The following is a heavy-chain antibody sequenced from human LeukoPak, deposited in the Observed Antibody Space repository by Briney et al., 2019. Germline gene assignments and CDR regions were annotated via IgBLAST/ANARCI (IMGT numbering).Heavy chain of an antibody. D-gene: IGHD6-6*01. CDR3: ARGLYSSSSVIGLREDAFDI. V-gene: IGHV3-30*03. J-gene: IGHJ3*02. CDR2: ISYDGSNK. CDR1: GFTFSSYG. Sequence: GGSLRLSCAASGFTFSSYGMHWVRQAPGKGLEWVAVISYDGSNKYYADSVKGRFTISRDNAKNSLYLQMNSLRAEDTAVYYCARGLYSSSSVIGLREDAFDIWGQGTMVTVSS.